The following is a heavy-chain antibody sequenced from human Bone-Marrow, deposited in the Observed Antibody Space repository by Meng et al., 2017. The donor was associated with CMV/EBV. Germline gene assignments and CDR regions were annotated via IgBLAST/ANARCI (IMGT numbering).Heavy chain of an antibody. CDR1: GYTFTSYG. J-gene: IGHJ6*02. V-gene: IGHV1-18*01. D-gene: IGHD2-2*01. CDR2: ISAYNGNT. CDR3: ARLYCSSTSCFGDMDV. Sequence: ASVKVSCKASGYTFTSYGISWVRQAPGQGLEWMGWISAYNGNTNYAQKLQGRVTMTTDTSTSTAYRELRSLRSDDTAVYYCARLYCSSTSCFGDMDVWGQGTTVTVSS.